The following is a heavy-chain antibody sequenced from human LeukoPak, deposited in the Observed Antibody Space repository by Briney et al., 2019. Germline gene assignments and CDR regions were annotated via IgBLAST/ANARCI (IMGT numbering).Heavy chain of an antibody. CDR2: ISSSSSYI. Sequence: GGSLRLSCAASRFTFSSYSMKWVRQAPGKGLEWVTSISSSSSYIYYADSVKGRFTISRDNAKNSLYLQMNSLRAEDTAVYYCARELTYYYDSSGYYNTRGFDYWGQGTLVTVSS. D-gene: IGHD3-22*01. J-gene: IGHJ4*02. CDR3: ARELTYYYDSSGYYNTRGFDY. V-gene: IGHV3-21*01. CDR1: RFTFSSYS.